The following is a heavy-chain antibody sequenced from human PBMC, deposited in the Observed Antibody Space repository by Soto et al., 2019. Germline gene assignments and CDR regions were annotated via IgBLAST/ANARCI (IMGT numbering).Heavy chain of an antibody. CDR2: IWYDGGNK. J-gene: IGHJ4*02. V-gene: IGHV3-33*01. D-gene: IGHD2-15*01. CDR3: ARAVVPFDY. CDR1: GFAFSTYG. Sequence: QVQLVESGGGVVQPGRSLRLSCAASGFAFSTYGMHWVRQAPGKGLEWVAVIWYDGGNKYFSGSVKGRFTISRDNSKNTLYLQMNSLRVDDTAMYYCARAVVPFDYWGQGTLVIVSS.